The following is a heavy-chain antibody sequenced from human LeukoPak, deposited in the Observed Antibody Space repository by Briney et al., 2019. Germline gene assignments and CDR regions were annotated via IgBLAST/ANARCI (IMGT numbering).Heavy chain of an antibody. D-gene: IGHD6-13*01. CDR3: ARSRGYFDY. J-gene: IGHJ4*02. CDR2: IYYSGST. Sequence: GSLRLSCAASGFTFSNFGMSWIRQPPGKGLEWIGYIYYSGSTNYNPSLKSRVTISVDTSKNQFSLKLSSVTAADTALYYCARSRGYFDYWGQGTLVTVSS. CDR1: GFTFSNFG. V-gene: IGHV4-59*01.